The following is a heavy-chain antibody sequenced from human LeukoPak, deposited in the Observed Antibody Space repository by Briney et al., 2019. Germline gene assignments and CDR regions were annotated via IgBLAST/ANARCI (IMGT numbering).Heavy chain of an antibody. V-gene: IGHV4-59*12. CDR3: ARAPPTGGYDSPYLDY. Sequence: SETLSLTCTVSVGSNSSYYWSWIRQPPGKGLEWIGYIYYSGSTNYNPSLKSRVTISVDTSKNQFSLKLSSVTAADTAVYYCARAPPTGGYDSPYLDYWGQGTLVTVSS. J-gene: IGHJ4*02. D-gene: IGHD5-12*01. CDR1: VGSNSSYY. CDR2: IYYSGST.